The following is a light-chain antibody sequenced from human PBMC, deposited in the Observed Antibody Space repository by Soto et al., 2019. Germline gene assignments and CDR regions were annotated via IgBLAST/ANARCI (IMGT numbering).Light chain of an antibody. CDR3: QHYGTSLFT. J-gene: IGKJ3*01. CDR2: ATY. V-gene: IGKV3-20*01. Sequence: IVLTQSPGTLSLSPGEGATLSCRASQTISSTSLAWYQHTPGRAPRLLIYATYSRAAGIPDRFSGSGSGTDFTLTISRLEPEDFAVYYCQHYGTSLFTFGPGTKVDV. CDR1: QTISSTS.